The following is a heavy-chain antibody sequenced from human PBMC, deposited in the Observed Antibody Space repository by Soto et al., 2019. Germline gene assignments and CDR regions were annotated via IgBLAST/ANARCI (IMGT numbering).Heavy chain of an antibody. CDR3: ASSNIAAAGFYYYGMDV. J-gene: IGHJ6*02. CDR2: IYYSGST. D-gene: IGHD6-13*01. CDR1: GGSISSYY. Sequence: ETLSLTCTVSGGSISSYYWNWIRQPPGKGLEWIGYIYYSGSTNYNPSLKSRVTISLDTSKNQFSLKLSSVTAADTAVYYCASSNIAAAGFYYYGMDVWGRGTTVTVSS. V-gene: IGHV4-59*01.